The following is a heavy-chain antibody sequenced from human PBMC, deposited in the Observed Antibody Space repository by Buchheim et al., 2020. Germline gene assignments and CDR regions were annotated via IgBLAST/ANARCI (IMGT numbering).Heavy chain of an antibody. CDR2: VNPSGGST. D-gene: IGHD1-26*01. V-gene: IGHV1-46*01. Sequence: QVQLVQSGAEVKKPGASVKVSCKASGYTFTSYYIHWVRQAPGQGLEWMGIVNPSGGSTTYAQKFQGRVTMTSDTSTSTVYMEVSSLRSEDTAVYYCARDRALGRREFDYWGQGTL. J-gene: IGHJ4*02. CDR1: GYTFTSYY. CDR3: ARDRALGRREFDY.